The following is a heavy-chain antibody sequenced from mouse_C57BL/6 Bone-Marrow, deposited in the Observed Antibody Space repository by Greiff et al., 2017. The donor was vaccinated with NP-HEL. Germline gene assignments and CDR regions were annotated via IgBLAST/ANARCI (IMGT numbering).Heavy chain of an antibody. V-gene: IGHV1-55*01. CDR2: IYPGSGST. J-gene: IGHJ4*01. Sequence: VQLQQPGAELVKPGASVKMSCKASGYTFTSYCITWVKQRPGQGLEWIGDIYPGSGSTNYNEKFKSKATLTVDTSSSTAYMQLSSLTSEDSAVYYCARGGRNYAMDYWGQGTSVTVSS. D-gene: IGHD3-3*01. CDR3: ARGGRNYAMDY. CDR1: GYTFTSYC.